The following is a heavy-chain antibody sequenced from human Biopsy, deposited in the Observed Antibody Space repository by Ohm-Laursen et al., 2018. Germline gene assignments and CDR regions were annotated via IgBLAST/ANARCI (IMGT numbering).Heavy chain of an antibody. CDR1: GFTFSDYA. D-gene: IGHD2-2*02. Sequence: SLRLSCAASGFTFSDYAMNWVRPAPGKGLEWVSTISGSGGNTYYADSVRGRFTVSRDGSKSTLYLQMSSLSAEDTAFYYCAKGGYCTTSSCYMDLDYWGQGTLVTVSS. V-gene: IGHV3-23*01. CDR3: AKGGYCTTSSCYMDLDY. J-gene: IGHJ4*02. CDR2: ISGSGGNT.